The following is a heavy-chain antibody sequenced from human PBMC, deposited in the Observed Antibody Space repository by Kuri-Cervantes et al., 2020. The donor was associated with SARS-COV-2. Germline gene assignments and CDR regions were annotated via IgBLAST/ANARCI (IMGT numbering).Heavy chain of an antibody. CDR1: GESFSGYY. CDR3: ARISPSKLWYQLLYGTFDY. D-gene: IGHD2-2*02. V-gene: IGHV4-34*01. CDR2: VNHSGST. Sequence: QTLSLTCAYYGESFSGYYWNWVRQPPGKGLEWIGEVNHSGSTNYNSSLKSRVTMSVDTSTKQFSLNLNSVTAADTAVYYCARISPSKLWYQLLYGTFDYWGQGTLVTVSS. J-gene: IGHJ4*02.